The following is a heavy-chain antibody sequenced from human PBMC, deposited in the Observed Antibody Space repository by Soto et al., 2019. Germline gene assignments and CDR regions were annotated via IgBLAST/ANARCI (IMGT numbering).Heavy chain of an antibody. Sequence: GASVKVSCKASGYTFTSYDINWVRQATGQGLEWMGWMNPNSGNTGYAQKFQGRVTMTRNTSISTAYMELSSLRSEDTAVYYCARGTLGYCTNGVCPGGYYYYMDVWGKGTTVTVSS. CDR3: ARGTLGYCTNGVCPGGYYYYMDV. V-gene: IGHV1-8*01. CDR1: GYTFTSYD. CDR2: MNPNSGNT. D-gene: IGHD2-8*01. J-gene: IGHJ6*03.